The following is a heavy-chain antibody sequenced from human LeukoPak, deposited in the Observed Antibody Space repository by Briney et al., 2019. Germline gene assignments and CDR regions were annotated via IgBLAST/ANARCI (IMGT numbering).Heavy chain of an antibody. CDR2: IYPGDSDT. J-gene: IGHJ6*02. CDR1: GYSFTSYW. Sequence: GESLKISCKGSGYSFTSYWIGWVRQMPGKGLEWMGIIYPGDSDTRYSPSFQGQVTISADKSISTAYLQWSSLKAAETAMYYCARHGGVTQNYYYYGMDVWGQGTTVTVSS. V-gene: IGHV5-51*01. CDR3: ARHGGVTQNYYYYGMDV. D-gene: IGHD2-21*02.